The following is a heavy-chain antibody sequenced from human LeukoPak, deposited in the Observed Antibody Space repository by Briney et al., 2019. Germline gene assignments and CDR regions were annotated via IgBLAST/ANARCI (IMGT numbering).Heavy chain of an antibody. V-gene: IGHV4-4*07. CDR1: GGSISSYY. D-gene: IGHD3-3*01. Sequence: PSETLSLTCTVSGGSISSYYWSWIRQPAGKGLEWIGRIYTSGNTNYNPSLKSRVTMSVDTSKNQFSLKLSSVTAADTAVYYCARGYDYDFWSGSVNWFDPWGQGTLVTVSS. CDR3: ARGYDYDFWSGSVNWFDP. CDR2: IYTSGNT. J-gene: IGHJ5*02.